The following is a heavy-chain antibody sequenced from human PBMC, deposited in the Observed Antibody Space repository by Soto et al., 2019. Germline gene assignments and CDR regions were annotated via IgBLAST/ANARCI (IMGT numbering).Heavy chain of an antibody. CDR1: GGTFSSYT. J-gene: IGHJ1*01. Sequence: ASVKVSCKASGGTFSSYTISWVRQAPGQGLEWMGRIIPILGIANYAQKFQGRVTITADKSTSTAYMELSSLRSEDTAVYYCEGHGRWLQLRRSEYFQHWGQATLVTVS. CDR2: IIPILGIA. V-gene: IGHV1-69*02. D-gene: IGHD5-12*01. CDR3: EGHGRWLQLRRSEYFQH.